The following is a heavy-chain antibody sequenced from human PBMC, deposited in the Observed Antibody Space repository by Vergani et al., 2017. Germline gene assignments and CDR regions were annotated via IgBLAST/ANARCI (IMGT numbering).Heavy chain of an antibody. CDR3: AKGKGGPFDY. V-gene: IGHV3-9*01. D-gene: IGHD3-16*01. CDR1: GFTFDDYA. CDR2: ISWNSGSI. Sequence: EVQLVESGGGLVQPGRSLRLSCAASGFTFDDYAMHWGRQAPGKGLEWVSGISWNSGSIGYADSVKGPFTISRDNAKNSLYLQMNSLRAEDTALYYCAKGKGGPFDYWGQGTLVTVSS. J-gene: IGHJ4*02.